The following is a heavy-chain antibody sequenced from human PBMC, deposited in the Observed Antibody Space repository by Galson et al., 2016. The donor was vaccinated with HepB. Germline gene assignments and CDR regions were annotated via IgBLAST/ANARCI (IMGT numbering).Heavy chain of an antibody. CDR2: TNNADGNT. CDR3: ARDGGSGWSRLW. J-gene: IGHJ4*02. V-gene: IGHV1-3*04. D-gene: IGHD6-19*01. Sequence: SVKVSCKASGYTFTSYAIHWVRQAPGQRLEWMGWTNNADGNTEYSKCFQGRVTFTRDTSASTAYMELSSLRSEDTAVYYCARDGGSGWSRLWWGQGTLVAVSS. CDR1: GYTFTSYA.